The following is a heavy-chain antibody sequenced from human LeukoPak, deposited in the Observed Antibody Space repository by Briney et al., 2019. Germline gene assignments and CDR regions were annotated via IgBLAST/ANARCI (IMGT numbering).Heavy chain of an antibody. CDR3: ARDRSTYSSNWYWFDP. V-gene: IGHV3-21*01. D-gene: IGHD6-13*01. Sequence: GGSLRLSCAASGFTFSSYSMNWVRQAPGKGLEWVSSISSSSSYIYYTDSVKGRFTISRDNAKNSLYLQMNSLRAEDTAVYYCARDRSTYSSNWYWFDPWGQGTLVTVSS. J-gene: IGHJ5*02. CDR2: ISSSSSYI. CDR1: GFTFSSYS.